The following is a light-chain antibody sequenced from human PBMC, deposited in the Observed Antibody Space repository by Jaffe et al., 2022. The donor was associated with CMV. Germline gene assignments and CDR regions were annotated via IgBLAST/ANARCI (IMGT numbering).Light chain of an antibody. V-gene: IGLV3-21*04. J-gene: IGLJ3*02. CDR2: YDR. Sequence: SYVLIQPPSVSVAPGQTARITCGGYNIGSKSVHWYQQKPGQAPVLVIYYDRDRPSGIPERFSASNSGDTATLTISRVEAGDEADYHCQVWDGTSDQPLWVFGGGTRLTVL. CDR1: NIGSKS. CDR3: QVWDGTSDQPLWV.